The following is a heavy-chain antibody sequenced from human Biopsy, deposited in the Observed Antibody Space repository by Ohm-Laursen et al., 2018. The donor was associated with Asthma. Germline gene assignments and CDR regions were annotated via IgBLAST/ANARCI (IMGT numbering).Heavy chain of an antibody. J-gene: IGHJ5*02. V-gene: IGHV4-30-4*01. CDR1: GAYMKTDDHY. D-gene: IGHD6-19*01. CDR3: ARASVAASSNWFDP. Sequence: SQTLSHTCTVAGAYMKTDDHYWSWLRQPPGKGLEWFGFIHYSGSTSYNPSLKGGVTISVDTSKNQFSLKLSSVTAADTAVYYCARASVAASSNWFDPCASEPWSPSP. CDR2: IHYSGST.